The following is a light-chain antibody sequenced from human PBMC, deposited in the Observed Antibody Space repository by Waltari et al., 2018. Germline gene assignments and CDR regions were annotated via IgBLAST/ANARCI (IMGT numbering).Light chain of an antibody. CDR1: RGPSSYA. CDR2: LNSDGSH. CDR3: QTWGTGSVV. Sequence: QLVLTQSPSASASLGASVKLTCPLSRGPSSYAIAWHQQQPEKGPRYLMKLNSDGSHSKGDGIPDRFSGSSSGAERYLTISSLQSDDEADYYCQTWGTGSVVFGGGTKLTVL. V-gene: IGLV4-69*01. J-gene: IGLJ2*01.